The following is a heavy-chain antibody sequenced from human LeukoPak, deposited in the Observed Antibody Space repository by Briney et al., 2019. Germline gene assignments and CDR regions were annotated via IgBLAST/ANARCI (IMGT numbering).Heavy chain of an antibody. CDR3: AKDGCTSPTCYINY. D-gene: IGHD2-2*02. J-gene: IGHJ4*02. CDR2: ISGRDSST. CDR1: GFTFSDYA. V-gene: IGHV3-23*01. Sequence: GGSLRLSCAASGFTFSDYAMGWVRQAPGKGLDWVSAISGRDSSTYYADSVKGRFTISRDNSKNTLYLQMNSLRAEDTAVYYCAKDGCTSPTCYINYWGGGTLVTVS.